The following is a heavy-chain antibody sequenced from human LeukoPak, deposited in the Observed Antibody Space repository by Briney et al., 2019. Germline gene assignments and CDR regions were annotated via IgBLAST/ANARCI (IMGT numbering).Heavy chain of an antibody. J-gene: IGHJ4*02. V-gene: IGHV1-24*01. CDR3: ATDPFSSSWFGPGDY. Sequence: GASVKVSCKVSGYTLTELSTHWVGQAPGKGREGRGGFDPEDSETIYAQKFQGRVTMTEDTSTDTAYMELSSLRSEDTAVYYCATDPFSSSWFGPGDYWGQGALVTVSS. CDR2: FDPEDSET. CDR1: GYTLTELS. D-gene: IGHD6-13*01.